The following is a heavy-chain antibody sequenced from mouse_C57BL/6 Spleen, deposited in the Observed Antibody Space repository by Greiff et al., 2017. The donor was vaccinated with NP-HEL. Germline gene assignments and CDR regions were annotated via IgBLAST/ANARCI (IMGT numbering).Heavy chain of an antibody. D-gene: IGHD2-3*01. V-gene: IGHV1-15*01. J-gene: IGHJ3*01. CDR2: IDPETGGT. Sequence: VQLQQSGAELVRPGASVTLSCKASGYTFTDYEMHWVKQTPVHGLEWIGAIDPETGGTAYNQKFKGKAILTADKSSSTAYMELRSLTSEDSAVYYCTGGLLPSWFAYWGQGTLVTVSA. CDR1: GYTFTDYE. CDR3: TGGLLPSWFAY.